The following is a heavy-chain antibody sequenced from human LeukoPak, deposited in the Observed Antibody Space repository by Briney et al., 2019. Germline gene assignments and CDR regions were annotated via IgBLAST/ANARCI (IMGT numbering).Heavy chain of an antibody. D-gene: IGHD3-3*01. V-gene: IGHV1-69*01. CDR3: ARPRTYYDSWSGYPPFDY. CDR2: IIPWSSTT. CDR1: GGTFSSHA. Sequence: GSSVKVSRKASGGTFSSHAINWVRQAPGQGLEWMGGIIPWSSTTKYAQKFQGRVTITADESTSTAFMELSSLRSEDTAVYYCARPRTYYDSWSGYPPFDYWGQGTLVTVSS. J-gene: IGHJ4*02.